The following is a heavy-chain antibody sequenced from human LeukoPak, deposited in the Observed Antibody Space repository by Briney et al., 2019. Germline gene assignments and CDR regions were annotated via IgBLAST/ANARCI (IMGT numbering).Heavy chain of an antibody. V-gene: IGHV4-34*01. CDR2: TNHSGST. J-gene: IGHJ4*02. Sequence: PSETLSLTCAVYGGSFSGYYWSWIRQPPGKGLEWIGETNHSGSTNYNPSLKSRVTISVDTSKDQFSLKLSSVTAADTAVYYCARGIRYFDWLLLGYYFDYWGQGALVTVSS. CDR1: GGSFSGYY. CDR3: ARGIRYFDWLLLGYYFDY. D-gene: IGHD3-9*01.